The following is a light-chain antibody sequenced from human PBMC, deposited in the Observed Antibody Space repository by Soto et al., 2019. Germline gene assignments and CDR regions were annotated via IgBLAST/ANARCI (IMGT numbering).Light chain of an antibody. CDR2: EVT. CDR3: QSYDSSLRHYV. V-gene: IGLV2-8*01. Sequence: QSALTQPPSASGSPGQSVTISCTGSSNDVGAYNSVSWYQQHPGKAPRLIIYEVTKRPSGVPDRFSGSKSANTASLTVSGLQAEDEADYYCQSYDSSLRHYVFGTGTKLTVL. CDR1: SNDVGAYNS. J-gene: IGLJ1*01.